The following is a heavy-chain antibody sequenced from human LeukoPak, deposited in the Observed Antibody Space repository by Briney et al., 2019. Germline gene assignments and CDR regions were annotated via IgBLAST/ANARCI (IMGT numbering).Heavy chain of an antibody. CDR2: ISYNGSNK. Sequence: GGSLRLSCAASGFTFSRYGMHWVRQAPGKGLEWVAVISYNGSNKYYADSVKGRFTISRDNSKNTLYLQMNSLRAEDTAVYYCAIDLQSESAHFDYWGQGTLVTVSS. V-gene: IGHV3-30*03. D-gene: IGHD2/OR15-2a*01. CDR1: GFTFSRYG. CDR3: AIDLQSESAHFDY. J-gene: IGHJ4*02.